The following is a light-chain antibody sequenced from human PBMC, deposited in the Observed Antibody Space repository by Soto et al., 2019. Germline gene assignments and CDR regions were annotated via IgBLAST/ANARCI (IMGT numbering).Light chain of an antibody. CDR3: QQYNNWIT. J-gene: IGKJ5*01. CDR2: DAS. CDR1: QSVSSY. V-gene: IGKV3-11*01. Sequence: EIVLTQSPATLSLSPGERATLSCRASQSVSSYLAWYQQKPGQAPRLLIYDASNRATGIPARFSGSGSGTDFTLTIRSLEPEDFAVYYCQQYNNWITFGQGTRLEIK.